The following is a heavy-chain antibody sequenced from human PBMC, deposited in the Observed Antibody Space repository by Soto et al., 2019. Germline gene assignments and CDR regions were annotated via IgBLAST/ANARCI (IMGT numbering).Heavy chain of an antibody. D-gene: IGHD2-21*01. Sequence: QVQLQESGPGLVKPSETLSLTCTISGGPMNNYYCSWFRQPRGQGLEWIGYIGYNGFSRYNPSLRSRVASSVDTTKKQFSLNLSSLTAADTPLYYCARQALGELHCLVEVWGQGITVTVSS. V-gene: IGHV4-59*08. J-gene: IGHJ6*01. CDR3: ARQALGELHCLVEV. CDR2: IGYNGFS. CDR1: GGPMNNYY.